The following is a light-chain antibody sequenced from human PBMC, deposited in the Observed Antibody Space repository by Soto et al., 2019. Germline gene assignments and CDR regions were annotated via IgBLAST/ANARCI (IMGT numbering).Light chain of an antibody. CDR1: SSDVGGYNF. CDR2: EVT. CDR3: SSYTSSNTVL. J-gene: IGLJ2*01. Sequence: QSALTQPASVSGSPGQSITISCTGTSSDVGGYNFVSWYQQHPGKAPKLIIYEVTNRPSGVSNRFSGSKSGNTASLTISGLQAEDEADYYCSSYTSSNTVLFGGGTQLTV. V-gene: IGLV2-14*01.